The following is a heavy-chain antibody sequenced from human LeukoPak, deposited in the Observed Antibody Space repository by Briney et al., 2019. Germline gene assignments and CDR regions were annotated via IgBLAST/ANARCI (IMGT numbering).Heavy chain of an antibody. V-gene: IGHV3-23*01. CDR2: ISGSGGSK. Sequence: GGSLLLSCAASGFTFSSYAMSWVRPAPGKGLEWASAISGSGGSKYYADSVKGRFTISRDNSKSTLYLQMNSLRADDTAVYYCSKARVSGWVHYWGEGTLVTVSS. J-gene: IGHJ4*02. D-gene: IGHD6-19*01. CDR1: GFTFSSYA. CDR3: SKARVSGWVHY.